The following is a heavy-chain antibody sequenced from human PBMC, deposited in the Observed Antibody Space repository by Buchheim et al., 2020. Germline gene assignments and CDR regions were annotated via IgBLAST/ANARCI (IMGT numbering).Heavy chain of an antibody. CDR3: AKGHYYDSSGYYYRGAFDI. CDR1: GFTFSSYG. J-gene: IGHJ3*02. V-gene: IGHV3-30*02. CDR2: IRYDGSNK. Sequence: QVQLVESGGGVVQPGRSLRLSCAASGFTFSSYGMHWVRQAPGKGLEWVAFIRYDGSNKYYADSVKGRFTISRDSSKNTLYPQMNSLRAEDTAVYYCAKGHYYDSSGYYYRGAFDIWGQGT. D-gene: IGHD3-22*01.